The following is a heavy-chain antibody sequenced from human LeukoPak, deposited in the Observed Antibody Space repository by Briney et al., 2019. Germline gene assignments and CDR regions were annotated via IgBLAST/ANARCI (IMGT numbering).Heavy chain of an antibody. V-gene: IGHV1-8*02. Sequence: GASVKVSCKASGYTFTGYYMHWVRQAPGQGLEWMGWMNPNSGNTGYAQKFQGRVTMTRNTSISTAYMELSSLRSEDAAVYYCARADYDSSGSTRKQIDYWGQGTLVTVSS. D-gene: IGHD3-22*01. CDR2: MNPNSGNT. CDR1: GYTFTGYY. J-gene: IGHJ4*02. CDR3: ARADYDSSGSTRKQIDY.